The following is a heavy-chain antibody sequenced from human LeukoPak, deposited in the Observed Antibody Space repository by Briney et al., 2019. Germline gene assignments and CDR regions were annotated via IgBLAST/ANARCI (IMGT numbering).Heavy chain of an antibody. CDR1: GITFSGSA. Sequence: GGSLRLSCAASGITFSGSAMHWVRQASGKGLEWVGRVRSKANNYATAYAASVKGRFTISRDDSKNTAYLHMNSLETEDTAVYYCTHEFFDCWGQGTLVTVSS. CDR3: THEFFDC. CDR2: VRSKANNYAT. J-gene: IGHJ4*02. V-gene: IGHV3-73*01.